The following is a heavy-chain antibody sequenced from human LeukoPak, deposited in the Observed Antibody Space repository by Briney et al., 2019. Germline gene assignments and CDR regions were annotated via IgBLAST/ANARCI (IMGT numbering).Heavy chain of an antibody. CDR3: VPSANYYCFDY. CDR2: INPKSGGT. V-gene: IGHV1-2*02. CDR1: GYTFTGYY. Sequence: ASVKVSCKASGYTFTGYYMHWVRQAPGLGFEWMGWINPKSGGTSYPQKFQGRLTMARDTSISTAYMELSRLRSDDTAVYYCVPSANYYCFDYWGQGTLVTVSS. J-gene: IGHJ4*02. D-gene: IGHD4/OR15-4a*01.